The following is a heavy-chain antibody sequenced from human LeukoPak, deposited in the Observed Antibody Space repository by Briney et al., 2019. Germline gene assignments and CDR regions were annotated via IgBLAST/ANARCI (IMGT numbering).Heavy chain of an antibody. CDR2: MNPNSGNT. V-gene: IGHV1-8*01. CDR3: ASGSASKYYDFWSGYYRPDY. CDR1: GYTFTSYD. Sequence: GASVKVSCKASGYTFTSYDINWVRQATGQGLEWMGWMNPNSGNTGYAQKFQGRVTMTRNTSISTAYMELSSLRSEDTAVYYCASGSASKYYDFWSGYYRPDYWGQGTLVTVSS. D-gene: IGHD3-3*01. J-gene: IGHJ4*02.